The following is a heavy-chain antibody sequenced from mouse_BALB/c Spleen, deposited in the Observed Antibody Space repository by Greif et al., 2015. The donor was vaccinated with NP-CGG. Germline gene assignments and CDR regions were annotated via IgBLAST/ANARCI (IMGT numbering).Heavy chain of an antibody. CDR1: GYTFISYY. Sequence: QVQLQQSGAELVKPGASVKLSCKASGYTFISYYMYWVKQRPGQGLEWIGEINPSNGGAYLNEKFKSKATLTVDKSSSTAYMQLSSLTSEDSAVYFCTRGRRRDFDFWGQGTTLTVSS. CDR2: INPSNGGA. J-gene: IGHJ2*01. V-gene: IGHV1S81*02. CDR3: TRGRRRDFDF. D-gene: IGHD1-2*01.